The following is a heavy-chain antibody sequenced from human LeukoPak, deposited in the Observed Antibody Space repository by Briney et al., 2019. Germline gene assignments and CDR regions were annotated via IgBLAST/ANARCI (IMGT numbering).Heavy chain of an antibody. V-gene: IGHV3-33*01. CDR2: IWFDGSNK. J-gene: IGHJ3*02. CDR1: GFTFSIYG. D-gene: IGHD6-19*01. CDR3: ARDGVSRRLAKRDAFDI. Sequence: GGTLRLSCAASGFTFSIYGMHWVRQAPGKGLEWLAVIWFDGSNKNYANTVKGRFTNSRDNSKNTLYLQMNSLRAEDTAVYYCARDGVSRRLAKRDAFDIWGQGTMVTVSS.